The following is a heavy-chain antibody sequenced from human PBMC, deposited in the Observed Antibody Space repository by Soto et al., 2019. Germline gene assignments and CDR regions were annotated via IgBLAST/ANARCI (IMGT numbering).Heavy chain of an antibody. D-gene: IGHD3-10*01. J-gene: IGHJ4*02. CDR2: IYPGDSET. CDR3: ARHRRFGELNPFDF. CDR1: GFSFISYW. Sequence: GESLKISCKGSGFSFISYWIGWVRQMPGEGLEWMGIIYPGDSETTYSPSFQGHVTISADKSISTAYLQWSSLEASDTAMYYCARHRRFGELNPFDFWGQGTLVTVSS. V-gene: IGHV5-51*01.